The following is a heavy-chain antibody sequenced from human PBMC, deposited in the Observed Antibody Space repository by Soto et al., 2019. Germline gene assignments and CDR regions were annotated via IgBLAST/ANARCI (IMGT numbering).Heavy chain of an antibody. CDR3: VKNSGWFNT. V-gene: IGHV3-23*01. CDR2: IGGSGETT. J-gene: IGHJ5*02. Sequence: GSLRLSCAASGFPFSSTDMSWVRQAPGKGLEWVSTIGGSGETTYYAESVKGRFTISRDNSKNTVYLQMSSLTADDTALYYCVKNSGWFNTWGQGALVTVSS. CDR1: GFPFSSTD. D-gene: IGHD3-10*01.